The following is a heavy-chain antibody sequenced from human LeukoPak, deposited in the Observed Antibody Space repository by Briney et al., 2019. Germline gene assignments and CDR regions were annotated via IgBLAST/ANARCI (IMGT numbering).Heavy chain of an antibody. CDR1: GFTFSSYA. CDR2: ISGSGGST. J-gene: IGHJ5*02. V-gene: IGHV3-23*01. D-gene: IGHD3-16*01. Sequence: PVGSLRLSCAASGFTFSSYAMSWVRQAPGKGLECVSGISGSGGSTYYADSVKGRFTISRDNSKNTLYLQMSSLRPEDTAVYYCVGGMINWFDPWGRGTLVTVSS. CDR3: VGGMINWFDP.